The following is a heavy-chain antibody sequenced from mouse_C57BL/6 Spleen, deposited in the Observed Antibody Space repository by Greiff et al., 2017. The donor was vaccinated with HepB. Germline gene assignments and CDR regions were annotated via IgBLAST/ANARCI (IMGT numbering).Heavy chain of an antibody. Sequence: QVQLQQSGAELVKPGASVKLSCKASGYTFTSYWMHWVKQRPGRGLEWLGRIDPNSGGTKYNEKFKSKATLTVDKTSSTAYMQLSSLTSEDSAVYDCARAYGNWYFDVWGTGTTVTVSS. CDR3: ARAYGNWYFDV. V-gene: IGHV1-72*01. D-gene: IGHD2-1*01. CDR2: IDPNSGGT. J-gene: IGHJ1*03. CDR1: GYTFTSYW.